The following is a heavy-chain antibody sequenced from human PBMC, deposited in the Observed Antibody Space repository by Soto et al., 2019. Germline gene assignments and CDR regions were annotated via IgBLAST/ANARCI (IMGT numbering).Heavy chain of an antibody. Sequence: ASVKVSCKASGYTFTIYGISWVRQAPGQGLEWMGWISAYNGNTNYAQKLQGRVTMTTDTSTSTAYMELRSLRSDDTAVYYCARDKTAVTPNWFDPWGQGTLVTVSS. V-gene: IGHV1-18*01. CDR2: ISAYNGNT. J-gene: IGHJ5*02. D-gene: IGHD4-17*01. CDR3: ARDKTAVTPNWFDP. CDR1: GYTFTIYG.